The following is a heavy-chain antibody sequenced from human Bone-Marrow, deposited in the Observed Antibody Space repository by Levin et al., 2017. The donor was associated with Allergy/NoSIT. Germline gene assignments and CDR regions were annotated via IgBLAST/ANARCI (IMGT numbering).Heavy chain of an antibody. V-gene: IGHV3-23*01. D-gene: IGHD3-22*01. CDR3: AKDQGYFAFDI. CDR1: GFTFSSYA. J-gene: IGHJ3*02. Sequence: GASVKVSCAASGFTFSSYAMSWVRQAPGKGLEWVSAISGSGGSTYYADSVKGRFTISRDNSKNTLYLQMNSLRAEDTAVYYCAKDQGYFAFDIWGQGTMVTVSS. CDR2: ISGSGGST.